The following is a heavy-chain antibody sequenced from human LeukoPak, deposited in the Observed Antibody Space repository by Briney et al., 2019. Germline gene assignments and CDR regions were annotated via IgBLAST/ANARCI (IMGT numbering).Heavy chain of an antibody. CDR1: GGSFSSYY. Sequence: SETLSLTCAVYGGSFSSYYWSWIRQPPGKGLEWIGYIYYSGSTNYNPSLKSRVTISVDTSKNQFSLKLSSVTAADTAVYYCATYYYDSSGYPRFDYWGQGTLVTVSS. D-gene: IGHD3-22*01. V-gene: IGHV4-59*01. CDR3: ATYYYDSSGYPRFDY. CDR2: IYYSGST. J-gene: IGHJ4*02.